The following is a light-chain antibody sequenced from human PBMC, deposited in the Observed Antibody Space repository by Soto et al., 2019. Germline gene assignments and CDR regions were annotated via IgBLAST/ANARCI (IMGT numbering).Light chain of an antibody. CDR2: DAS. CDR3: QQRSNWPWTT. J-gene: IGKJ1*01. Sequence: EIVLTQSPATLSLSPGESATLSCRASESVNIYISWYQQKPDQAPRLLIYDASNRATGSPTRFSGSGSGTDLSLTTSSLEPEDFAVYYCQQRSNWPWTTCGQGTRVDLK. V-gene: IGKV3-11*01. CDR1: ESVNIY.